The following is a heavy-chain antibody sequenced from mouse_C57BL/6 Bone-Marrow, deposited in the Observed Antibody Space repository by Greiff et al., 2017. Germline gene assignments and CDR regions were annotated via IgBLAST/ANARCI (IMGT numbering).Heavy chain of an antibody. CDR3: EREGERIMGC. CDR2: INPKNGGT. Sequence: VQLQQSGPELVKPGASVKISCKASGYTFTDYYMNWVKQSHGKGLEWIGDINPKNGGTSYNQKFKGKATLTVDKSSSTAYMQLRSLTSEDSAVYCWEREGERIMGCWGQGTSVTVSS. CDR1: GYTFTDYY. J-gene: IGHJ4*01. V-gene: IGHV1-26*01.